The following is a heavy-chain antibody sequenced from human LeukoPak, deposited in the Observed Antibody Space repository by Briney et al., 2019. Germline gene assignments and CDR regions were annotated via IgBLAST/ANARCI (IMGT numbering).Heavy chain of an antibody. CDR3: ARVPWFGDLWFDP. CDR2: ITGTSDPI. V-gene: IGHV3-48*04. J-gene: IGHJ5*02. Sequence: GGSLRLSCEASGFTFSSYSMNWVRQAPGKGLEWISYITGTSDPIYYADSVKGRFTVSRDNAKNSLYLQMDSLRPEDTAVYFCARVPWFGDLWFDPWGQGTLVTVSS. D-gene: IGHD3-10*01. CDR1: GFTFSSYS.